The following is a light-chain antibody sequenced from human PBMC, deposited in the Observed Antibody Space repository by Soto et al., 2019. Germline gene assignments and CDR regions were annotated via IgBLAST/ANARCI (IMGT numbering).Light chain of an antibody. CDR1: QSVSTY. Sequence: DIVLTQSPATLSVSPGGRATLSCRANQSVSTYLAWYQQRPGQAPRLLIYRASTPAPGLPSRFSGSGSGTDFTLTISSLQPEDFATYYCQESFSTPFTFGPGTKVDIK. V-gene: IGKV3-15*01. CDR3: QESFSTPFT. J-gene: IGKJ3*01. CDR2: RAS.